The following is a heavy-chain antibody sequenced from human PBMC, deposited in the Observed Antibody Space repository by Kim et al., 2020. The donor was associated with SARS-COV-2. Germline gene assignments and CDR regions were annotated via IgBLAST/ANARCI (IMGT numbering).Heavy chain of an antibody. V-gene: IGHV3-30*01. CDR3: ARDPGGPYFDY. J-gene: IGHJ4*02. Sequence: KYYADSVKGRFTISRDNSKNTLYLQMNSLRAEDTAVYYCARDPGGPYFDYWGQGTLVTVSS. D-gene: IGHD1-26*01. CDR2: K.